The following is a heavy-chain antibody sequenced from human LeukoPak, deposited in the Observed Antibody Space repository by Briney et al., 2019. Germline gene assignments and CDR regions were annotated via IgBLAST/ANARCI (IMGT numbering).Heavy chain of an antibody. V-gene: IGHV1-18*04. Sequence: ASVKVSCKAAGYTFTSYGISWVRQAPGQGLEWMGWISAYNGNTNYAQKLQGRVTMTTDTSTSTVHMELRSLRSDDTAVYYCARGGLYCSSTSCYGIEYWGQGTLVTVSS. CDR2: ISAYNGNT. D-gene: IGHD2-2*01. CDR3: ARGGLYCSSTSCYGIEY. J-gene: IGHJ4*02. CDR1: GYTFTSYG.